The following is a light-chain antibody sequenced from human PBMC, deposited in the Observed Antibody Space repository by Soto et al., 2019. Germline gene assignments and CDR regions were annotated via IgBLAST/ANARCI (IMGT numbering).Light chain of an antibody. V-gene: IGKV1-5*01. Sequence: DIQMTQSPSTLSASVGDRVTITCRASQSISSWLAWYQQKPGKAPKLLIYDASSLESGVSSRFSGSGSGTEFTLTIFSLQPDDFATYYCQQYNSYPLTFGGGTKVDIK. CDR2: DAS. J-gene: IGKJ4*01. CDR1: QSISSW. CDR3: QQYNSYPLT.